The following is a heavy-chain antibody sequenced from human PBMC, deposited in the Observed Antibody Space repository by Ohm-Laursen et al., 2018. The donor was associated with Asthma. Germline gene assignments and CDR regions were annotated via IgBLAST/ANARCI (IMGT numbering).Heavy chain of an antibody. Sequence: RSLRLSCTASGFSFHEYAMHWVRQSPGKGLEWVSGISWNSGSIGYADSVKGRFTISRDNAKNSLHLQMNSLRAEDTALYYCAKDMSGWYDFDYWGQGTLVTVSS. CDR2: ISWNSGSI. V-gene: IGHV3-9*01. D-gene: IGHD6-19*01. CDR1: GFSFHEYA. CDR3: AKDMSGWYDFDY. J-gene: IGHJ4*02.